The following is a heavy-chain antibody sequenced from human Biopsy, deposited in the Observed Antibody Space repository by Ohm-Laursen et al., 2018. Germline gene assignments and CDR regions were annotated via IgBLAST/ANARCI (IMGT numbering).Heavy chain of an antibody. CDR2: ISYNERT. J-gene: IGHJ2*01. CDR3: VREPKAGTAEAWYFDL. V-gene: IGHV4-31*03. D-gene: IGHD6-19*01. CDR1: GASVKTSGYF. Sequence: QTLSLTCSVSGASVKTSGYFWAWIRQRPGKGLEWIGYISYNERTHYNPSLTSRLAISFDTSNNRISLQLRSVSVADTAVYYCVREPKAGTAEAWYFDLWGRGSPVTVPS.